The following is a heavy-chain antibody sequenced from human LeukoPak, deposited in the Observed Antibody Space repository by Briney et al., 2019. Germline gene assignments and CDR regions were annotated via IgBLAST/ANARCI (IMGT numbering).Heavy chain of an antibody. CDR2: IYYSGST. CDR3: ARDAKGYCSGGSCYQYYYYYYMDV. Sequence: SETLSLTCTVSGGSISSYYWSWIRQPPGKGLEWIGYIYYSGSTNYNPSLKSRVTISVDTSKNQFSLKLSSVTAADTAVYYCARDAKGYCSGGSCYQYYYYYYMDVWGKGTTVTISS. V-gene: IGHV4-59*12. D-gene: IGHD2-15*01. CDR1: GGSISSYY. J-gene: IGHJ6*03.